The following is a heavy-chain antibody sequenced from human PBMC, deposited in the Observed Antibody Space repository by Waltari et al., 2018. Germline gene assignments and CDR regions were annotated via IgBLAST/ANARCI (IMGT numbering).Heavy chain of an antibody. CDR3: ARIKGPDPEGPNWFDP. CDR2: IYYSGST. Sequence: QLQLQESGPGLVKPSETLSLTCTVSGGSISSSSYYWGWIRQPPGKGLEWIGSIYYSGSTYYNPYLKSRVTISVDTSKNQFSLKLSSVTAADTAVYYCARIKGPDPEGPNWFDPWGQGTLVTVSS. J-gene: IGHJ5*02. CDR1: GGSISSSSYY. V-gene: IGHV4-39*07.